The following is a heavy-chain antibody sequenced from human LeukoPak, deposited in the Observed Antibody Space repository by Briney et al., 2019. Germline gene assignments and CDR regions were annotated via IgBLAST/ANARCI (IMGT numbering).Heavy chain of an antibody. D-gene: IGHD2-2*01. CDR3: ARPNFLFCSSTPSLFDY. J-gene: IGHJ4*02. CDR2: INPNDGDT. Sequence: GASVKVSCKASGYTFTDYHMHWVRQAPGQGFEWMGWINPNDGDTNYAQKFQGRVTMTRDTSISTAHMEVSRLRSDDTAVYYCARPNFLFCSSTPSLFDYWGRETLVTVS. V-gene: IGHV1-2*02. CDR1: GYTFTDYH.